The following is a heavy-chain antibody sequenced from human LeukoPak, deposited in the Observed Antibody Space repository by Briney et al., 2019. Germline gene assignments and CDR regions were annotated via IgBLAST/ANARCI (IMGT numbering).Heavy chain of an antibody. CDR1: GFTVSSNH. D-gene: IGHD2-15*01. CDR2: IYSGGST. CDR3: ARTPLPNCSGGSCYSPYYYYYYMDV. V-gene: IGHV3-53*01. Sequence: GGSLRLSCAASGFTVSSNHMSWVRQAPGKGLEWVSVIYSGGSTYYADSVKGRFTISRDNSKNTLYLQMNSLRAEDTAVYYCARTPLPNCSGGSCYSPYYYYYYMDVWGKGTTVTVSS. J-gene: IGHJ6*03.